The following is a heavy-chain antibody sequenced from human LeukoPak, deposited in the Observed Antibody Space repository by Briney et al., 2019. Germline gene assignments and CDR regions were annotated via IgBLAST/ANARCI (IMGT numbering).Heavy chain of an antibody. J-gene: IGHJ4*02. V-gene: IGHV3-30-3*01. CDR2: ISYDGSNK. Sequence: GGSLRLSCAASGFTFSSYAMHWVRQAPGKGLEWVAVISYDGSNKYYADSVKGRFTISRDNSKNTLYLQMNSLRAEDTAVYYCARGPIGDYGGPIDYWGQGTLVTVSS. D-gene: IGHD4-23*01. CDR3: ARGPIGDYGGPIDY. CDR1: GFTFSSYA.